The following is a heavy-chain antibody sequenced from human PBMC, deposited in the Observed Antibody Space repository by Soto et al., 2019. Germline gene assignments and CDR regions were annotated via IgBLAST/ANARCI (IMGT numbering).Heavy chain of an antibody. CDR2: IYYCGST. CDR3: ARDAATSSSTPLDV. Sequence: QVQLPESGPGLVTPSETLSLPCTVSGGSVSRGRYYWSWIRQPPGTGLEWIGYIYYCGSTNYNPSLKSRVTISVDTTKNQFSLKLSSVTAADTAVYYCARDAATSSSTPLDVWGQGTTVTVSS. J-gene: IGHJ6*02. D-gene: IGHD6-6*01. CDR1: GGSVSRGRYY. V-gene: IGHV4-61*01.